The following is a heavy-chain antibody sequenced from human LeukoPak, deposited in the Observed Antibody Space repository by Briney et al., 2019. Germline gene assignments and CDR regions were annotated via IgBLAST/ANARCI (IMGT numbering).Heavy chain of an antibody. Sequence: PGGSLRLSCAASGFTFSSYSMNWVRQAPGKGLEWVSCITRSSIYIYYADSVKGRFTISRDNAKNSLYLQMNSLRAEDTAVYYCARGRYGSSDSYSFFDYWGQGTLVTVSS. CDR3: ARGRYGSSDSYSFFDY. D-gene: IGHD3-22*01. CDR1: GFTFSSYS. J-gene: IGHJ4*02. V-gene: IGHV3-21*01. CDR2: ITRSSIYI.